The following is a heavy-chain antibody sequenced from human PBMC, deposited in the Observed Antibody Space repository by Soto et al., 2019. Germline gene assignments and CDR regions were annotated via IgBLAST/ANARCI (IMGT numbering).Heavy chain of an antibody. V-gene: IGHV4-30-2*01. J-gene: IGHJ4*02. D-gene: IGHD5-18*01. Sequence: SETLSLTCAVSGGSISSGAYSWSWIRQPPGKGLEWIGYLYHGGATYSNPSLKNRVTISGYRSKNQFSLKLNSVTAADTAVYYSATDFTAMGVFDHWGPGILVTVSS. CDR1: GGSISSGAYS. CDR2: LYHGGAT. CDR3: ATDFTAMGVFDH.